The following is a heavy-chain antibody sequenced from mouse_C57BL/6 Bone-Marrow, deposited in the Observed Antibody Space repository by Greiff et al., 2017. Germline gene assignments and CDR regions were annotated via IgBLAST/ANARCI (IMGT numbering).Heavy chain of an antibody. V-gene: IGHV3-6*01. J-gene: IGHJ2*01. Sequence: ESGPGLVKPSQSLSLTCSVTGYSITSGYYWNWIRQFPGNKLEWMGYISYDGSNNYNPSLKNRISITRDTSKNQFFLKLNSVTTEDTATCYCARDYYYGSSYFDDWGQGTTLTVSS. CDR2: ISYDGSN. D-gene: IGHD1-1*01. CDR3: ARDYYYGSSYFDD. CDR1: GYSITSGYY.